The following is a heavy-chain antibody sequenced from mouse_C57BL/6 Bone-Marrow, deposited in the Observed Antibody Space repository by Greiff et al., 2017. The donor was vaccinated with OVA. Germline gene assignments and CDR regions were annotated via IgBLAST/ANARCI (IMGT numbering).Heavy chain of an antibody. Sequence: QVHVKQSGAELVRPGPSVKMSCKASGYTFTNYWIGWAKQRPGHGLEWIGDIYPGGGYTNYNEKFKGKATLTADKSSSTAYMQFSSLTSEDSAIYYWARWWRGYYGSSPYYFDYWGQGTTLTVAS. CDR3: ARWWRGYYGSSPYYFDY. CDR2: IYPGGGYT. D-gene: IGHD1-1*01. CDR1: GYTFTNYW. V-gene: IGHV1-63*01. J-gene: IGHJ2*01.